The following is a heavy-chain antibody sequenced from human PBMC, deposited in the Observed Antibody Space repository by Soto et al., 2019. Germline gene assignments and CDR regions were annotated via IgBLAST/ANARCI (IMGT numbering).Heavy chain of an antibody. V-gene: IGHV4-30-4*01. D-gene: IGHD3-3*01. Sequence: QVQLQESGPGPVKPSQTLSLTCTVSGGSISSGDYYWSWIRQPPGKGLEWIGYIYYSGSTYYNPSLKSRVTISVDTSKNQFSLKLSSVTAADTAVYYCARRDDFWSGYYGGNWFDPWGQGTLVTVSS. CDR1: GGSISSGDYY. CDR3: ARRDDFWSGYYGGNWFDP. J-gene: IGHJ5*02. CDR2: IYYSGST.